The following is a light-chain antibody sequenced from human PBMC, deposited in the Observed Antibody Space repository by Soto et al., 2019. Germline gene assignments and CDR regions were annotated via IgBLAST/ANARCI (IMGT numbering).Light chain of an antibody. CDR2: EVS. V-gene: IGLV2-8*01. CDR3: SSYAGSNFV. Sequence: QSALPQPPSASGSPGQSVTISCTGTSSDVGGYNYVSWYQQHPGKAPKLMIYEVSKRPSGVPDRFSGSKSGNTASLTVSGLQAEDEADYYCSSYAGSNFVSGTGTKVTVL. J-gene: IGLJ1*01. CDR1: SSDVGGYNY.